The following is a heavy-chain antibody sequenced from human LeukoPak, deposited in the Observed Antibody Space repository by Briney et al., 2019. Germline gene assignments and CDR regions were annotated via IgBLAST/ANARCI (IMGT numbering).Heavy chain of an antibody. CDR1: AFTFSSYE. CDR3: ARALYGSGSYYY. Sequence: GGSLRLSCAASAFTFSSYEMNWVRQAPGKGLEWVSYISSSGSTIYYADSVKGRFTISRDNAKNSLYLQMNSLRAEDTAVYYCARALYGSGSYYYWGQGTLVTVSS. CDR2: ISSSGSTI. D-gene: IGHD3-10*01. V-gene: IGHV3-48*03. J-gene: IGHJ4*02.